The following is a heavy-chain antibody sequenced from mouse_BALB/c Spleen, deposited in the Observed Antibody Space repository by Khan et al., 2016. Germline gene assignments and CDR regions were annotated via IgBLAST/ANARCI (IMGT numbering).Heavy chain of an antibody. CDR1: GFTFSDYY. J-gene: IGHJ1*01. V-gene: IGHV5-4*02. Sequence: EVELVESGGGLVKPGGSLKLSCAASGFTFSDYYMYWVRQTPEKGLEWVATISDGGSYTYYPDSVKGRFTISRDNAKNNLYLQMSSLKSEDTAMYYCARDGNYWYFDVWGAGTTVTVSS. CDR3: ARDGNYWYFDV. D-gene: IGHD2-1*01. CDR2: ISDGGSYT.